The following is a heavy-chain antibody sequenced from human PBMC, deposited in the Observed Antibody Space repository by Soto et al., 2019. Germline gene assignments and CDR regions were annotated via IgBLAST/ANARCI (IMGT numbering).Heavy chain of an antibody. CDR1: GFTFSNYG. CDR2: ISYDGSSQ. J-gene: IGHJ4*02. CDR3: AKDGGWELPRGRGSDY. V-gene: IGHV3-30*18. Sequence: QVQLVESGGGVVQPGRSLRLSCAASGFTFSNYGMHWVRQAPGKGLEWVAVISYDGSSQHYADSVKGRFTISRDNSKNTLYVQMKSLRAEDTAVYYCAKDGGWELPRGRGSDYWGQGTLVTVSS. D-gene: IGHD1-26*01.